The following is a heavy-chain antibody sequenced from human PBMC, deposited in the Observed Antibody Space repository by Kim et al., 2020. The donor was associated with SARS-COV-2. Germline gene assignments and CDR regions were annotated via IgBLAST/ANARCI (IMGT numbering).Heavy chain of an antibody. J-gene: IGHJ6*02. Sequence: GGSLRLSCAASGFTFSSYSMNWVRQAPGKGLEWVSSISSSSSYIYYADSVKGRFTISRDNAKNSLYLQMNSLRAEDTAVYYCARHLYCSSTSCLYYYYYYGMDVWGQGTTVTVSS. CDR2: ISSSSSYI. V-gene: IGHV3-21*01. D-gene: IGHD2-2*01. CDR3: ARHLYCSSTSCLYYYYYYGMDV. CDR1: GFTFSSYS.